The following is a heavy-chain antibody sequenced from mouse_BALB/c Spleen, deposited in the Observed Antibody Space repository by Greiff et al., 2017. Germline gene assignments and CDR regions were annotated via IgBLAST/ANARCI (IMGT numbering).Heavy chain of an antibody. V-gene: IGHV5-6-5*01. CDR3: ARGGGYGYDVDYFDY. J-gene: IGHJ2*01. D-gene: IGHD2-2*01. Sequence: EVKLMESGGGLVKPGGSLKLSCAASGFTFSSYAMSWVRQTPEKRLEWVASISSGGSTYYPDSVKGRFTISRDNARNSLYLQMSSLRSEDTAMYYCARGGGYGYDVDYFDYWGQGTTLTVSS. CDR1: GFTFSSYA. CDR2: ISSGGST.